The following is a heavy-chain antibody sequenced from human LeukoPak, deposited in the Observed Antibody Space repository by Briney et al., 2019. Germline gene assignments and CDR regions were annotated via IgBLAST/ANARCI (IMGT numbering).Heavy chain of an antibody. CDR2: ISGSGGST. CDR1: GFTFSSYA. J-gene: IGHJ4*02. CDR3: AKDSSLVFWSGPFDY. V-gene: IGHV3-23*01. D-gene: IGHD3-3*01. Sequence: PGGSLRLFCAASGFTFSSYAMSWVRRARGKGMEWVSAISGSGGSTYYADSVKGRFTISRDNSKNTLYLQMNSLRAEDTAVYYCAKDSSLVFWSGPFDYWGQGTLVTVSS.